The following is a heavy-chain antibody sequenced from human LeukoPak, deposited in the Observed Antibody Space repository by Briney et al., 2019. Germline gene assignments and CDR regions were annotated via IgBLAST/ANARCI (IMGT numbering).Heavy chain of an antibody. Sequence: GGSLRLSCAASGFTVSDNYMSWVRQAPGKGLEWVSIIYNVGSTYYADSVKGRFTISRDNSKNTLYLQMNSLRAEDTALYYCAKGTSSWHEFDYWGQGTLVTVSS. V-gene: IGHV3-53*05. CDR1: GFTVSDNY. CDR2: IYNVGST. J-gene: IGHJ4*02. D-gene: IGHD6-13*01. CDR3: AKGTSSWHEFDY.